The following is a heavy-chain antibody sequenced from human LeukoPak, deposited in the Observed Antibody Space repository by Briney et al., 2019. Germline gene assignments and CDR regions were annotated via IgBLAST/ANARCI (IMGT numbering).Heavy chain of an antibody. CDR3: ARERGERSHYYDSSGYYSA. CDR1: GYTFTSYG. CDR2: ISAYNGNT. J-gene: IGHJ5*02. Sequence: ASVKVSCTASGYTFTSYGISWVRQAPGQGLEWMGWISAYNGNTNYAQKLQGRVTMTTDTSTSTAYMELRSLRSDDTAVYYCARERGERSHYYDSSGYYSAWGQGTLVTVSS. D-gene: IGHD3-22*01. V-gene: IGHV1-18*01.